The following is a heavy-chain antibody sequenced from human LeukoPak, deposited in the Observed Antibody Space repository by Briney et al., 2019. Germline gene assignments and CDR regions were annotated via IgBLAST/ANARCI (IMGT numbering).Heavy chain of an antibody. Sequence: PGGSLRLSCAASGFTFSDYYMSWIRQAPGKGLEWVSYISSSGSTIYYADSVKGRFTISRDNAKNSLYLQMNSLRAEDTAVYYCARVPVTIFEVVIWGSPYGMDVWGQGTTVTVSS. J-gene: IGHJ6*02. CDR2: ISSSGSTI. D-gene: IGHD3-3*01. CDR3: ARVPVTIFEVVIWGSPYGMDV. V-gene: IGHV3-11*01. CDR1: GFTFSDYY.